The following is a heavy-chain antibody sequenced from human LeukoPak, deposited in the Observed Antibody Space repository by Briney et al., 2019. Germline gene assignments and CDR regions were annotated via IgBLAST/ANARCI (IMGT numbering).Heavy chain of an antibody. Sequence: SETLSLTCTVSGGSISGYYWSWIRQPAGQGLEWIGRIYSNGDTRYNPSLKSRVTMSVDTSKNQLSLKLGPVTAADTAVYYCARQGGSYGGDYFDYWGQGTLVTVSS. CDR3: ARQGGSYGGDYFDY. D-gene: IGHD1-26*01. CDR2: IYSNGDT. J-gene: IGHJ4*02. CDR1: GGSISGYY. V-gene: IGHV4-4*07.